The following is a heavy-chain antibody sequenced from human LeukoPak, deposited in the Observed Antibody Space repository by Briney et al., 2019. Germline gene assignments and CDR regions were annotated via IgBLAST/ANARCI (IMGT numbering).Heavy chain of an antibody. CDR1: GYTFTSYD. V-gene: IGHV1-8*01. Sequence: ASVKVSCKASGYTFTSYDISWVRQAPGQGLEWMGWMNPNSGNTGYAQKFQGRVTMTRNTSISTAYMELSSLRSEDTAVYYCARGGITYYDFWSGYFDDAFDIWGQGTMVTVSS. CDR3: ARGGITYYDFWSGYFDDAFDI. CDR2: MNPNSGNT. J-gene: IGHJ3*02. D-gene: IGHD3-3*01.